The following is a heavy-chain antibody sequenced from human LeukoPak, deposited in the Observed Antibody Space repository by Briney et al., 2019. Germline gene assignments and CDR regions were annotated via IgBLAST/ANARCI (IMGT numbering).Heavy chain of an antibody. CDR2: ISSSGTTI. D-gene: IGHD3-22*01. V-gene: IGHV3-11*01. CDR3: AGNTLIYSDGNAYLHN. CDR1: GFTFSDYY. J-gene: IGHJ4*02. Sequence: PGGSLRLSCAASGFTFSDYYMNWIRQAPGQGLGWISYISSSGTTIYYAHSVKGRFTISRDNAKNSLYLQMNTLRAKDTAVYYCAGNTLIYSDGNAYLHNWGQGTLVTVSS.